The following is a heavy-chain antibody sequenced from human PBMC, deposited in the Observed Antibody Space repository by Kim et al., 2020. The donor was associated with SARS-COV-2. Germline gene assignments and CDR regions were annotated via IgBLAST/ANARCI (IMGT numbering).Heavy chain of an antibody. J-gene: IGHJ4*02. CDR3: ARVRSMMTFGGAMDY. D-gene: IGHD3-16*01. V-gene: IGHV3-48*03. Sequence: AESVKGRVTSGRDNAKDSLYLKMNSLRAEDTAVYYCARVRSMMTFGGAMDYWGQGTLVTVAS.